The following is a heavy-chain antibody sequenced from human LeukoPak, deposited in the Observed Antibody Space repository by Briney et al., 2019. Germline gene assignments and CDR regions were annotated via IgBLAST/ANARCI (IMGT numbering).Heavy chain of an antibody. V-gene: IGHV4-38-2*02. D-gene: IGHD3-22*01. J-gene: IGHJ5*02. CDR3: ARDGVVAINWFDP. Sequence: SETLSLTCTVSGYSISSGYYWGWIRQPPGKGLEWIGSIYHSGSTYYNPSLKSRVTISVDTSKNQFSLKLSSVTAADTAVYYCARDGVVAINWFDPWGQGTLVTVSS. CDR2: IYHSGST. CDR1: GYSISSGYY.